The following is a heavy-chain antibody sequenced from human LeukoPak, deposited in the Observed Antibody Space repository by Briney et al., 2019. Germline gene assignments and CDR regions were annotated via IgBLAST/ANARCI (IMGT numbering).Heavy chain of an antibody. V-gene: IGHV1-69*13. CDR1: GGTFSSYA. CDR3: AAIASAGPFDY. CDR2: IVPMFGTT. J-gene: IGHJ4*02. D-gene: IGHD6-13*01. Sequence: GASVKVSCKASGGTFSSYAISWVRQAPGQGLEWMGGIVPMFGTTNYAQKFQGRVTINADESTSTAYMELSSLRSEDTAVYYCAAIASAGPFDYWGQGTLVTVSS.